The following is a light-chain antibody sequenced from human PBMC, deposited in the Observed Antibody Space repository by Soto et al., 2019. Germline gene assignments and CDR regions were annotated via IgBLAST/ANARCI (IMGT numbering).Light chain of an antibody. J-gene: IGKJ1*01. V-gene: IGKV1-39*01. CDR1: QSISSY. CDR2: AAS. CDR3: QQGYSTPQT. Sequence: DIQMTQSPSSLSASVGDRVTITCRASQSISSYLNWYQQKPGKAPKLLIYAASSLQSGVPSRFSGSGSGTDFTLTISSLQPEDFATYYCQQGYSTPQTFGQGTKVESK.